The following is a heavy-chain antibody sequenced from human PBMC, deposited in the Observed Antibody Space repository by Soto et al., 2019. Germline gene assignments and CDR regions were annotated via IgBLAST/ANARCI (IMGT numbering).Heavy chain of an antibody. Sequence: ASVKVSCKASGYTFTSYDINWVRQATGQGLEWMGWMNPNSGNTGYAQKFQGRVTVTRNTSISTAYMELSSLRSEDTAVYYCARGSGSDYYYYMDVWGKRTTVTVSS. CDR3: ARGSGSDYYYYMDV. CDR1: GYTFTSYD. CDR2: MNPNSGNT. J-gene: IGHJ6*03. D-gene: IGHD6-19*01. V-gene: IGHV1-8*01.